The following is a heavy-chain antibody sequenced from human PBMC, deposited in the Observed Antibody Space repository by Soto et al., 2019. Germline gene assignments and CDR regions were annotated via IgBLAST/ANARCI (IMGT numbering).Heavy chain of an antibody. D-gene: IGHD3-3*02. Sequence: SSDTLSLTSAVYGGSFSCYYWSWILQPPGKGLEWIGEINHSGSTNYNPSLKSRVTISVDTSKNQFSLKLSSGTAADTAVYYCAVLGGLTGGMDVWGQGTTVTVSS. V-gene: IGHV4-34*01. CDR2: INHSGST. CDR3: AVLGGLTGGMDV. CDR1: GGSFSCYY. J-gene: IGHJ6*02.